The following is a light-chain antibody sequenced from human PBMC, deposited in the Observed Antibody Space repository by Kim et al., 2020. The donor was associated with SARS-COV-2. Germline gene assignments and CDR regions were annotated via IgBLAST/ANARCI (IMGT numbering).Light chain of an antibody. CDR1: SSDVGGYNY. J-gene: IGLJ1*01. CDR3: CSYAGSYTYV. CDR2: DVG. Sequence: GQSGTSSCAGTSSDVGGYNYVSCYQQHPGKAPKLMIYDVGKRPSGVSDRFSGSKSGNTASLTISGLQAEDEADYYCCSYAGSYTYVFGTGTKVTVL. V-gene: IGLV2-11*01.